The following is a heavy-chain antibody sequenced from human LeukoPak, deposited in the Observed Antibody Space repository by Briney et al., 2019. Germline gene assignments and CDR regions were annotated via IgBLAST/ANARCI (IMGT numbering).Heavy chain of an antibody. Sequence: ASVKVSCKASGYTFTGYYMHWVRQAPGQGLGWMGWINPNSGGTNNAQKFQGRVTMTRDTSISTAYMELSRLRSDDTAVYYCARSYCSSTSCYRDFDYWGQGTLVTVSS. D-gene: IGHD2-2*02. CDR2: INPNSGGT. J-gene: IGHJ4*02. CDR3: ARSYCSSTSCYRDFDY. V-gene: IGHV1-2*02. CDR1: GYTFTGYY.